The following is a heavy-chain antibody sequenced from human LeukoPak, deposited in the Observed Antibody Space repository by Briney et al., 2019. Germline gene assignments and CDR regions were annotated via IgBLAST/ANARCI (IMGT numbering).Heavy chain of an antibody. CDR1: GFTFSSYS. Sequence: GGSLRLSCAASGFTFSSYSMNWVRPAPGKGLEWVSSISSSSSYIYYADSVKGRFTISRDNAKYSLYLQMNSLRAEDTAVYYCARSPVSRKLDYWGQGTLVTVSS. CDR2: ISSSSSYI. J-gene: IGHJ4*02. CDR3: ARSPVSRKLDY. D-gene: IGHD1-14*01. V-gene: IGHV3-21*01.